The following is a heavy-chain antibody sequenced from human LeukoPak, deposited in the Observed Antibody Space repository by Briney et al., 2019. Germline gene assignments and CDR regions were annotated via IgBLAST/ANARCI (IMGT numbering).Heavy chain of an antibody. D-gene: IGHD3-10*01. V-gene: IGHV1-46*01. J-gene: IGHJ4*02. CDR1: GYTFTSYG. Sequence: ASVKVSCKVSGYTFTSYGISWVRQAPGQGLEWMGIINPSGGSTSYAQKFQGRVTMTRDTSTSTVYMELSSLRSEDTAVYYCAREEYYYGSGSYYNGRSGFDYWGQGTLVTVSS. CDR2: INPSGGST. CDR3: AREEYYYGSGSYYNGRSGFDY.